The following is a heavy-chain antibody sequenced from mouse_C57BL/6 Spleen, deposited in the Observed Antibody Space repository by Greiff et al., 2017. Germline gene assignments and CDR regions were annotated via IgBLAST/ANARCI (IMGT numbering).Heavy chain of an antibody. CDR3: AREGDPLWGYFDV. V-gene: IGHV1-53*01. Sequence: VKLQQPGTELVKPGASVKLSCKASGYTFTSYWMHWVKQRPGQGLEWIGNINPSNGGTNYNEKFKSKATLTVDKSSSTAYMQLSSLTSEDSAVYYCAREGDPLWGYFDVWGTGTTVTVSS. CDR1: GYTFTSYW. CDR2: INPSNGGT. J-gene: IGHJ1*03. D-gene: IGHD1-1*02.